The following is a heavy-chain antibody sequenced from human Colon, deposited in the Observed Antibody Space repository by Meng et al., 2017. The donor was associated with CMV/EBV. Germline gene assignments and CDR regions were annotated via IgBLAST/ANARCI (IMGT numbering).Heavy chain of an antibody. CDR1: GFTFSSDW. CDR2: IKQDGSEK. Sequence: GGSLRLSCAASGFTFSSDWMSWVRQAPGKGLEWVANIKQDGSEKYYVDSVKGRFTISRDNVENSLYLQMNSLRAEDTAVYYCARSKTITTPAYYYYYGMDVWGQGTTVTVSS. D-gene: IGHD4-11*01. CDR3: ARSKTITTPAYYYYYGMDV. V-gene: IGHV3-7*01. J-gene: IGHJ6*02.